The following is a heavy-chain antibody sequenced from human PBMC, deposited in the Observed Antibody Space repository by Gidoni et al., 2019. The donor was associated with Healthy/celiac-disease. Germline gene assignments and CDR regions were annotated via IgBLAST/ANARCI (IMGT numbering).Heavy chain of an antibody. CDR3: ARPIVGATPDDAFDI. CDR2: TRNKANSYTT. D-gene: IGHD1-26*01. V-gene: IGHV3-72*01. J-gene: IGHJ3*02. CDR1: GFTFSAPY. Sequence: EVQLVESGGGLVQPGVALRFSCPAPGFTFSAPYMDWVRQAPGKGLEWVGRTRNKANSYTTEYAASVKGRFTISRDDSKNSLYLQMNSLKTEDTAVYYCARPIVGATPDDAFDIWGQGTMVTVSS.